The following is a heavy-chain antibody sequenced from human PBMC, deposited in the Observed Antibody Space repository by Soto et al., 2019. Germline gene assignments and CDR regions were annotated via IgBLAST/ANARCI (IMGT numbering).Heavy chain of an antibody. Sequence: PSETLSLTCTVSGGSISSGDYYWSWIRQPPGKGLEWIGYIYYSGSTYYNPSLKSRVTISVDTSKNQFSLKLSSVTAADTAVYYCARAYPNMYSSGWYDHWGQGTLVTVSS. CDR1: GGSISSGDYY. CDR2: IYYSGST. CDR3: ARAYPNMYSSGWYDH. D-gene: IGHD6-19*01. V-gene: IGHV4-30-4*01. J-gene: IGHJ5*02.